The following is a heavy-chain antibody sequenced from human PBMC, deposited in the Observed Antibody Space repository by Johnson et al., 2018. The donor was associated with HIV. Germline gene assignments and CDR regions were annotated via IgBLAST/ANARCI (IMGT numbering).Heavy chain of an antibody. Sequence: VQLVESGGGLVQPGGSLRLSCAASGFTFSSYAMSWVRQAPGKGLEWVSAVSGSGTGTYYADSVQGRVTISRDNSKSTLFLQLYSLRAEDTAVYYCAKARRAYDSRGYYYAYDAFDLWGQGTMVTVSS. CDR1: GFTFSSYA. V-gene: IGHV3-23*04. CDR2: VSGSGTGT. J-gene: IGHJ3*01. D-gene: IGHD3-22*01. CDR3: AKARRAYDSRGYYYAYDAFDL.